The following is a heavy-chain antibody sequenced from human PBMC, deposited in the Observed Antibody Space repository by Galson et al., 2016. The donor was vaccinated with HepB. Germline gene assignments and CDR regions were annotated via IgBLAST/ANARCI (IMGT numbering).Heavy chain of an antibody. Sequence: PALVKPTQTLTLTCTFSGFSLSTSGVGVHWIRQPPGKALEWLGVIYWDDDKRYSPSLKSRLTITKDTSKNQVVLTMTNLDPVDTATCYCAHQVDTGVVSVLDYWGQGTLITVSS. CDR3: AHQVDTGVVSVLDY. CDR2: IYWDDDK. D-gene: IGHD5-18*01. J-gene: IGHJ4*02. V-gene: IGHV2-5*02. CDR1: GFSLSTSGVG.